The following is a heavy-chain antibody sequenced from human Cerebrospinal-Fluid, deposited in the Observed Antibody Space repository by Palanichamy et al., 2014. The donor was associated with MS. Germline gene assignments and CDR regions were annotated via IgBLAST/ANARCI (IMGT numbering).Heavy chain of an antibody. CDR3: ARDRSHLQIPDAFDI. Sequence: QVQLVQSGAEVKKPGASVKVSCKASGYIFSDYAIHWVRQAPGQNFEWMGWINTGNGKTQYSQEFQGRVTIIRDTSANTAYLDVGSLRSEDTAVYYCARDRSHLQIPDAFDIWGQGTMVTVSA. J-gene: IGHJ3*02. V-gene: IGHV1-3*04. CDR1: GYIFSDYA. CDR2: INTGNGKT.